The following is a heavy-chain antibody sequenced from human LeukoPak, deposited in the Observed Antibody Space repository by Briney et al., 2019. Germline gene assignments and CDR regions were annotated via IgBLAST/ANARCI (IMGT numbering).Heavy chain of an antibody. CDR1: GYSISSGYY. CDR3: ARDHLCSGGSCYYYYYGMDV. V-gene: IGHV4-38-2*02. CDR2: IYHSGST. D-gene: IGHD2-15*01. J-gene: IGHJ6*02. Sequence: SETLSLTCTVSGYSISSGYYWGWIRQPPGKGLEWIGSIYHSGSTYYNPSLKSRVTISVDTSKNQFSLKLSSVTAADTAVYYCARDHLCSGGSCYYYYYGMDVWGQGTTVTVSS.